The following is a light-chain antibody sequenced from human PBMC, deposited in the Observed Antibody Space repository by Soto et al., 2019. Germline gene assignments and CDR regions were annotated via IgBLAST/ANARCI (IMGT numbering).Light chain of an antibody. Sequence: EIVLTQSPGTLSLSPGERATLSCRASQSLTSSYIAWYQQKPGQAPRLLISGAANRATGIPGRFSGSGSGTDFTITISRVEPEDFAVYSCQQYAGSAFTFGPGTKVDIK. CDR1: QSLTSSY. V-gene: IGKV3-20*01. J-gene: IGKJ3*01. CDR3: QQYAGSAFT. CDR2: GAA.